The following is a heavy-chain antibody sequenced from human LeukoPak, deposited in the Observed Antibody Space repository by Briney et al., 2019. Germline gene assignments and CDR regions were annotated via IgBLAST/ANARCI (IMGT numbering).Heavy chain of an antibody. CDR1: GGSISSSSYY. J-gene: IGHJ4*02. V-gene: IGHV4-39*07. D-gene: IGHD2-15*01. Sequence: PSETLSLTCTVSGGSISSSSYYWGWIRQPPGKGLEWIGSIYYSGSTYYNPSLKSRVTISVDTSKNQFSLQLTSVTAADTAVYFCARAPSGCGGTCAFDYWGQGTLVTVSS. CDR2: IYYSGST. CDR3: ARAPSGCGGTCAFDY.